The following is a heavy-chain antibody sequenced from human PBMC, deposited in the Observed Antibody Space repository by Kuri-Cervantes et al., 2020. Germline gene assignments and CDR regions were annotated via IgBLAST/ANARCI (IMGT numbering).Heavy chain of an antibody. CDR2: IDRGGTRT. V-gene: IGHV3-74*01. CDR3: VRPLYGTGSYADS. CDR1: GFTFSSYA. Sequence: GGSLRLSCAASGFTFSSYAMHWVRQGPGKGLVWVARIDRGGTRTNYADSVKGRFTISKDDAKSTLYLDMKSLRDEDTGTYYCVRPLYGTGSYADSWGRGTLVTVSS. J-gene: IGHJ5*02. D-gene: IGHD3-10*01.